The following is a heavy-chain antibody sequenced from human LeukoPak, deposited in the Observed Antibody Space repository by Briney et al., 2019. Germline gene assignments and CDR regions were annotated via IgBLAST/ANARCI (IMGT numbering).Heavy chain of an antibody. CDR1: GGSISSGDYY. CDR3: AIRSYHRRQRLLHFDP. CDR2: IYYSGST. J-gene: IGHJ5*02. D-gene: IGHD2-21*02. V-gene: IGHV4-30-4*08. Sequence: SETLSLTCTVSGGSISSGDYYWSWIRQPPGKGLEWIGYIYYSGSTYYNPSLKSRVTIPVDTSKNQFSLKLSSVTAADTAVYYCAIRSYHRRQRLLHFDPWGQGTLVTVSS.